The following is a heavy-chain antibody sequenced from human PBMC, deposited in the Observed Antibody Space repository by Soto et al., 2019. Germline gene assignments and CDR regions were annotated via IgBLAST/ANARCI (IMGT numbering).Heavy chain of an antibody. CDR2: MSRSGSSS. J-gene: IGHJ3*01. CDR3: ASEFSGNCSAVAW. Sequence: QVHLVESGGDLVKPGGSLRLSCAASGFTFSDYDMSWVRQAPGKGLECISYMSRSGSSSSYADSVKGRFTISRDNAKNSLYLQRTSLRGEDPAVYYCASEFSGNCSAVAWWGQGTMVTVSS. V-gene: IGHV3-11*01. D-gene: IGHD2-2*01. CDR1: GFTFSDYD.